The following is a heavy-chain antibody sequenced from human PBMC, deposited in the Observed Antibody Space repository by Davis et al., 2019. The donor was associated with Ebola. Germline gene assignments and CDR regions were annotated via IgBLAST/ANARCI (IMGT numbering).Heavy chain of an antibody. V-gene: IGHV4-59*12. CDR2: IYYSGST. D-gene: IGHD3-10*01. CDR1: GGSISSYY. CDR3: ARGRYGSGSYYTSYYYGMDV. J-gene: IGHJ6*02. Sequence: MPSETLSLTCTVSGGSISSYYWSWIRQPPGKGLEWIGYIYYSGSTNYNPSLKSRVTISVDTSKNQFSLKLSSVTAADTAVYYCARGRYGSGSYYTSYYYGMDVWGQGTTVTVSS.